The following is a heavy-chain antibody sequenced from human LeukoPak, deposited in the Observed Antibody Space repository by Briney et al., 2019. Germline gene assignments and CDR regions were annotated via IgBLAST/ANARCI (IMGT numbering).Heavy chain of an antibody. J-gene: IGHJ4*02. D-gene: IGHD5-18*01. V-gene: IGHV3-30*18. CDR1: GFTFNNYG. CDR3: AKELRGYSYGEH. CDR2: VSFDGSKK. Sequence: SGGSLRLSCAASGFTFNNYGMHWFRQAPGKGLEWVAVVSFDGSKKFYGDSVKVRFTISRDSSKDTLSLQMNSLRAEDTAVYYCAKELRGYSYGEHWGQGTLVTVSS.